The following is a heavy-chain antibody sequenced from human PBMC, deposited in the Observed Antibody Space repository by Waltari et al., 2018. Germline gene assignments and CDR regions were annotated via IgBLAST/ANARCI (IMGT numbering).Heavy chain of an antibody. V-gene: IGHV3-74*01. CDR1: GFTFSTSW. J-gene: IGHJ3*02. D-gene: IGHD2-15*01. Sequence: EIQLVESGGGLVQPGWSLRPSCAASGFTFSTSWMHWVRQAPGKGLVWVSRMNRDGSSPSYADSVKGRFTISRDNAKNTLYLQMNSLRVEDTAVYYCARAGRLTLVADDAFDIWGQGTMVTVSS. CDR2: MNRDGSSP. CDR3: ARAGRLTLVADDAFDI.